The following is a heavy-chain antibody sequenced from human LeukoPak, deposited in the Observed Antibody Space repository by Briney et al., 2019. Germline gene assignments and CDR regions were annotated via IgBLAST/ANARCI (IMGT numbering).Heavy chain of an antibody. CDR2: ISDSGGRT. J-gene: IGHJ4*02. CDR1: GITLSNYG. CDR3: AKRGVVIRVILVGFHKEAYYFDS. Sequence: PGGSLRLSCAVSGITLSNYGMSWVRQAPGKGLEWVAGISDSGGRTNYADSGKGRFTISRYNPKNTLYLLVNSLRAVDTAVYFCAKRGVVIRVILVGFHKEAYYFDSWGQGALVTVSS. D-gene: IGHD3-22*01. V-gene: IGHV3-23*01.